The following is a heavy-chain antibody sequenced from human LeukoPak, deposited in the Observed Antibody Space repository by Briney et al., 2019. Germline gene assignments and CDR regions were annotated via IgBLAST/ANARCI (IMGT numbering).Heavy chain of an antibody. D-gene: IGHD1-26*01. CDR3: ARYGGSYSFDY. V-gene: IGHV4-39*07. CDR2: IFYSGST. J-gene: IGHJ4*02. CDR1: GGSISTSNYY. Sequence: TSETLSLTCTVSGGSISTSNYYWGWIRQPPGKGLEWIGNIFYSGSTYYSPSLKSRVTISVDTSKNQFSLKLSSVTAADTAVYYCARYGGSYSFDYWGQGTLVTVSS.